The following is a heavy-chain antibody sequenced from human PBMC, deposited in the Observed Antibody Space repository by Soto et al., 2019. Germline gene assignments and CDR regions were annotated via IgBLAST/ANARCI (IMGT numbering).Heavy chain of an antibody. D-gene: IGHD1-7*01. V-gene: IGHV4-34*01. CDR3: ARGWRITGTTTGPPFFDY. Sequence: QVQLQQWGAGLLKPSETLSLTCAVYGGSFSGYYWSWIRQPPGKGLEWIGEINHSGSTNYNPSLKSRVNLSVDTSKIQFSLKLSSVTAADTAVYYCARGWRITGTTTGPPFFDYWGQGTLVTVSS. CDR1: GGSFSGYY. CDR2: INHSGST. J-gene: IGHJ4*02.